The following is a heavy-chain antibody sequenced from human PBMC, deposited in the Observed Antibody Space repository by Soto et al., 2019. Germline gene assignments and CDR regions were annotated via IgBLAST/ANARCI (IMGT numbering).Heavy chain of an antibody. CDR2: IDGSGDST. CDR3: AKDRGWTYYFDY. V-gene: IGHV3-23*01. Sequence: PEGSLRLSCATSGFPFRNYAMSWVRQTPGKGLEWVSAIDGSGDSTYYADSVKGRFTISRDNSGNTLYLQMDSLRAEDTAVYFCAKDRGWTYYFDYWGQGA. CDR1: GFPFRNYA. J-gene: IGHJ4*02. D-gene: IGHD6-19*01.